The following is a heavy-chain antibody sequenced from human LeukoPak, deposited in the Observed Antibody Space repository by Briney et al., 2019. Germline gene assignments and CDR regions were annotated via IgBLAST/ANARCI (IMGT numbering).Heavy chain of an antibody. D-gene: IGHD1-26*01. CDR1: GGSISSSNW. V-gene: IGHV4-4*02. J-gene: IGHJ3*02. CDR2: IYHSGST. CDR3: ARDLGGGGSYFAFDI. Sequence: SETLSLTCAVSGGSISSSNWWSWVRPPPGKGLEWIGEIYHSGSTNYNPSLKSRVTISVDKSKNQFSLKLSSVTAADTAVYYCARDLGGGGSYFAFDIWGQGTMVTVSS.